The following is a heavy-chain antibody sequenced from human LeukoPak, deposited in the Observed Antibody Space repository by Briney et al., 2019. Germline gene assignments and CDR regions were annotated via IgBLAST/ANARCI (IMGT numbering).Heavy chain of an antibody. J-gene: IGHJ4*02. D-gene: IGHD3-3*01. V-gene: IGHV5-10-1*01. CDR2: IEPSDSYT. Sequence: GESLKISCTGSGYSFTSYWIGWVRPVPRKGLEWMGRIEPSDSYTKYSPSFQGHVTISADKSISTAYLQWSSLKASDTAMYCCASEGGVVLTSPFDYWGQGTLVTVSS. CDR1: GYSFTSYW. CDR3: ASEGGVVLTSPFDY.